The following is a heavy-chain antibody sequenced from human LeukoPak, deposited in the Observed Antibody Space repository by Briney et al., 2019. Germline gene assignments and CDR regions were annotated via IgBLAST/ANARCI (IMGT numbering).Heavy chain of an antibody. Sequence: ASVKVSCKASGGTFNIYAFTWVRQAPGEGLEWMGRIIPIVDIANYARKFQGRLTFSADRSTNSVYMELSSLTSEDTAVYYCATRHEDYDYSDSWGQGTLVTVSS. CDR3: ATRHEDYDYSDS. J-gene: IGHJ4*02. D-gene: IGHD4-17*01. V-gene: IGHV1-69*04. CDR2: IIPIVDIA. CDR1: GGTFNIYA.